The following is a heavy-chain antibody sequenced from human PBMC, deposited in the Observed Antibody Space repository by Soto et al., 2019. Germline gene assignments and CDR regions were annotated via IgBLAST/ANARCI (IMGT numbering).Heavy chain of an antibody. D-gene: IGHD2-15*01. CDR3: ARPLGYCSGGSCYPNPLYGMDV. V-gene: IGHV1-69*02. Sequence: QVQLVQSGAEVKKPGSSVKVSCKASGGTFSSYTISWVRQAPGQGLEWMGRIIPILGIANYAQKFQGRVTITADKSTSTAYMELRSLRSEDTAVYYCARPLGYCSGGSCYPNPLYGMDVWGQGTTVTVSS. CDR2: IIPILGIA. J-gene: IGHJ6*02. CDR1: GGTFSSYT.